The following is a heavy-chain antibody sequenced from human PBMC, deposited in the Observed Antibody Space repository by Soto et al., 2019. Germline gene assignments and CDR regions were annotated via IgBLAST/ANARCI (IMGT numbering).Heavy chain of an antibody. CDR1: GYTFTSYG. CDR2: ISAYNGNT. Sequence: QVQLVQSGAEVKKPGASVKVSCKASGYTFTSYGISWVRQAPGQGLEWMGWISAYNGNTNYAQTLQATATMTAATSASTAYLGLRSVRSDDTAANYCARDSPPVDYWGQGTLVTASS. V-gene: IGHV1-18*01. J-gene: IGHJ4*02. CDR3: ARDSPPVDY.